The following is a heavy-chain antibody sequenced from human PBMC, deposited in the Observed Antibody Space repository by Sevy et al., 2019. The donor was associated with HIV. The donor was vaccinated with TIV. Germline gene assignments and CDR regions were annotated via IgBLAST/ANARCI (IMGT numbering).Heavy chain of an antibody. CDR2: ISWNSGSI. J-gene: IGHJ4*02. V-gene: IGHV3-9*01. CDR3: AKDTSDYYDSSGYVFDY. Sequence: GGSLRLSCAASGFTFDDYAMHWVRQAPGKGLEWVSGISWNSGSIGYADSVKGRFTISRDNAKTSLYLQMNSLRAEDTALYYCAKDTSDYYDSSGYVFDYWGQGTLVTVSS. D-gene: IGHD3-22*01. CDR1: GFTFDDYA.